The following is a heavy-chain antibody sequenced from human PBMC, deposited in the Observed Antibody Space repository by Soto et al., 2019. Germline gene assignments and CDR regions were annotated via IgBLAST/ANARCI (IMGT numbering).Heavy chain of an antibody. D-gene: IGHD3-22*01. Sequence: QVQLQESRPGLVEPSQTLFLICTVSGASIITVGYYWTWIRQLPGKGMDWLGYIHYSGGGTYSPSYNPPLQSRMAMAGDISTSLISLKLTYVTAADTAVYYCARVATYYQDSIGSQTFHPWGQGTLVTVSS. CDR2: IHYSGGGTYSP. J-gene: IGHJ5*02. V-gene: IGHV4-31*03. CDR3: ARVATYYQDSIGSQTFHP. CDR1: GASIITVGYY.